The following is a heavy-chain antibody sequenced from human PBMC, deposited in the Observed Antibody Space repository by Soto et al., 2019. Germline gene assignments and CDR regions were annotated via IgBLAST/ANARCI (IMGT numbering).Heavy chain of an antibody. CDR2: VYYSGSA. Sequence: SATLSLTCTVSADSITTYYWSWLRQPPGKGLEWIGYVYYSGSANSNPSLKSRVTMSVDMSKNQFSLNLSSVVVADTAVYYCAGSVATPLYFDYWGQGTLVTVS. J-gene: IGHJ4*02. CDR3: AGSVATPLYFDY. D-gene: IGHD5-12*01. V-gene: IGHV4-59*01. CDR1: ADSITTYY.